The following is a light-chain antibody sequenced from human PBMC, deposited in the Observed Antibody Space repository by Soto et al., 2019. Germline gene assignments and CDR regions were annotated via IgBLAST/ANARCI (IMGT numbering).Light chain of an antibody. CDR3: QRFGTSPPWT. CDR2: GSS. CDR1: QRISSSY. Sequence: DIVLTQSPGTLSLSPGERATLSCRVSQRISSSYLAWYQQKPGQAPRLLIYGSSFRATGIPDRFSGSGSGTDFTLTISRLEPEDFAVYYCQRFGTSPPWTFGQGTKVEFK. V-gene: IGKV3-20*01. J-gene: IGKJ1*01.